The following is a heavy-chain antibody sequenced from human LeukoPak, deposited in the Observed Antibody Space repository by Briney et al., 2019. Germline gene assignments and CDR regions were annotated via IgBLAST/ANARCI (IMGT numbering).Heavy chain of an antibody. V-gene: IGHV3-48*01. CDR3: ARERTTGGGLDY. CDR2: ISASSSTI. J-gene: IGHJ4*02. CDR1: GFTLSSYS. Sequence: GGSLRLSCAASGFTLSSYSMNWVRQAPGKGLEWVSYISASSSTIYYADSVKGRFTISRDTSRNTVYLQMNNLRAEDTAIYYCARERTTGGGLDYWGQGTLVTVS. D-gene: IGHD1-1*01.